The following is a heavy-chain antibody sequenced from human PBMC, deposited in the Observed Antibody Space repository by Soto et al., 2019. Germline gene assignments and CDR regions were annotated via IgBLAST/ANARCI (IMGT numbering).Heavy chain of an antibody. D-gene: IGHD5-18*01. Sequence: QVQLVQSGAELKKPGASVNISCTASGFTFSDNLINWVRQVPGQGLEWMGWLNPDTGNTRYSETFQGRVTISTHPSASSAYLELSALENEDTALYFCAGDIQGVGPRANDAFDVWGQGTMITVSS. J-gene: IGHJ3*01. CDR3: AGDIQGVGPRANDAFDV. V-gene: IGHV1-3*01. CDR2: LNPDTGNT. CDR1: GFTFSDNL.